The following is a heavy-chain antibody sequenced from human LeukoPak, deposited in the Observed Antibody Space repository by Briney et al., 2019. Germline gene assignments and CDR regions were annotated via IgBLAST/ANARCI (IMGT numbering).Heavy chain of an antibody. J-gene: IGHJ4*02. Sequence: GSLRLSYAASGFTFSSYDMHWVRQVPGKGLEWVSAIGYTADTYYPDSVKGRFTISRENAKNSLYLQMNSLRAGDTAVYYCARVFSGTYQDYWGQGTLVTVSS. CDR1: GFTFSSYD. V-gene: IGHV3-13*01. CDR3: ARVFSGTYQDY. CDR2: IGYTADT. D-gene: IGHD3-10*01.